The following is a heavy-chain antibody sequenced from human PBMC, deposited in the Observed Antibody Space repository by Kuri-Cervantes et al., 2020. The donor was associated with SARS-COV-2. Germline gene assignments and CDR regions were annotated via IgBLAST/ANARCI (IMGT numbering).Heavy chain of an antibody. Sequence: GESLKISCAASRFTFSSYAMHWVRQPPGKGLEWVAVISFDGNYKYYADSVKGRFTISRDNSKNTLYLQMNSLRAEDTAVYYCAREMTTDAFDIWGQGTMVTVSS. CDR2: ISFDGNYK. CDR1: RFTFSSYA. V-gene: IGHV3-30-3*01. J-gene: IGHJ3*02. CDR3: AREMTTDAFDI. D-gene: IGHD4-11*01.